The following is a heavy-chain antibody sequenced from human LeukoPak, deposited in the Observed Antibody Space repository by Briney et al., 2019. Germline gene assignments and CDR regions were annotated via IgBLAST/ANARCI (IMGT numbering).Heavy chain of an antibody. CDR3: AEDYPPY. CDR1: GFTVSSNY. V-gene: IGHV3-74*01. CDR2: INSDGKTT. D-gene: IGHD3-16*01. J-gene: IGHJ4*02. Sequence: GGSLRLSCVASGFTVSSNYMSWVRQAPGKGLVWVSRINSDGKTTTYADSVKGRFTISRDNADNTLYLQMNSLSAEDTALYYCAEDYPPYLGQGTLVTVSA.